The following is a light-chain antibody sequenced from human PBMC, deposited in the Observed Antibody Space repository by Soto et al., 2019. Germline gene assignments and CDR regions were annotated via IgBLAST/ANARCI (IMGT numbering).Light chain of an antibody. V-gene: IGKV1-5*03. CDR2: RVA. CDR1: QTLSDY. Sequence: DIQMPQSPSTLSASVGDRVTITCRASQTLSDYLAWYQQKPGKAPKFLIYRVATLQSGVPSRFSGAGSGTEFSLPISSLQLDEFATYYFQPYKNYPLPFGQGTKVELK. J-gene: IGKJ1*01. CDR3: QPYKNYPLP.